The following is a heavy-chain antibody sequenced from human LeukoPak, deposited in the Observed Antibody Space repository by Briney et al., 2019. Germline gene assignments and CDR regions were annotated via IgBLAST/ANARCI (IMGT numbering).Heavy chain of an antibody. V-gene: IGHV1-2*06. CDR2: INPNSGGT. J-gene: IGHJ5*02. CDR1: GYTFTGYY. Sequence: ASVKVSCKASGYTFTGYYMHWVRQAPGQGLEWMGRINPNSGGTNYAQKFQGRVTMTRDTSISTVYMELSRLRSDDTAVYYCARWVPRSSWDQDRKFDPWGQGTLVTVSS. D-gene: IGHD6-13*01. CDR3: ARWVPRSSWDQDRKFDP.